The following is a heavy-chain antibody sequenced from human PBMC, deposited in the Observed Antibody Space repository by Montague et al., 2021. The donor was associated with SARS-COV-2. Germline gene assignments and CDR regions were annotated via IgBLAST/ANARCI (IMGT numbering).Heavy chain of an antibody. CDR2: ISGSGSTT. CDR1: GFTFNCYG. D-gene: IGHD3-10*01. Sequence: SLRLSCAASGFTFNCYGMIWIRQTPGKGLEWVSAISGSGSTTNYIDSVRGRFTISRDNSENSLYLQMDNLRVQDTAMYYCARDRGRSLEDWGQGTLVTVSS. J-gene: IGHJ4*02. CDR3: ARDRGRSLED. V-gene: IGHV3-48*01.